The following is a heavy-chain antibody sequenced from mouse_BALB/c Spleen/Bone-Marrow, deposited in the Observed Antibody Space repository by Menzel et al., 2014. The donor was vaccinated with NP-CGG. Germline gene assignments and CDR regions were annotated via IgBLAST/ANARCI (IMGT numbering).Heavy chain of an antibody. J-gene: IGHJ4*01. CDR3: ARDRTHYYGSSYVYYYAMDY. CDR2: IWGDGST. V-gene: IGHV2-6-7*01. D-gene: IGHD1-1*01. Sequence: VKLQESGPGLVAPSQSLSITCTVSGFSLTGYGVNWVRQPPGKGLEWLGMIWGDGSTDYNSALKSRLSISKDNSKSQVFLKMNSLQTDDTARYYCARDRTHYYGSSYVYYYAMDYWGQGTSVTVSS. CDR1: GFSLTGYG.